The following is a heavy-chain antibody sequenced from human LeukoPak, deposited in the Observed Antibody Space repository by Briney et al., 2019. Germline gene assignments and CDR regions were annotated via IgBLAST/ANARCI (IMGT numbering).Heavy chain of an antibody. Sequence: SETLSLTCAVYGGSFSGYCWSWIRRPPGKGLEWIGEINHSGSTNYNPSLKSRVTISVDTSKNQFSLKLSSVTAADTAVYYCARGAPSFRSYYYGSGSLDYWGQGTLVTVSS. D-gene: IGHD3-10*01. J-gene: IGHJ4*02. CDR2: INHSGST. CDR3: ARGAPSFRSYYYGSGSLDY. V-gene: IGHV4-34*01. CDR1: GGSFSGYC.